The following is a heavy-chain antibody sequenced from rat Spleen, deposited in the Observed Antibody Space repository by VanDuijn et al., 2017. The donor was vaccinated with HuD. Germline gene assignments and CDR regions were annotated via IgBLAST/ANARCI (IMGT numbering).Heavy chain of an antibody. CDR2: ISSGGGRT. Sequence: EVQLVESGGGLVQPGRSLRLSCVASGFTFSSYWMYWIRQSPGKGLEWVSSISSGGGRTYYRDSVKGRVTVSRDNAKSTLYLQMDSLRSEDTATYYCARMDTGTTTYYFDYWGQGVMVTVSS. D-gene: IGHD1-10*01. CDR1: GFTFSSYW. V-gene: IGHV5-58*01. CDR3: ARMDTGTTTYYFDY. J-gene: IGHJ2*01.